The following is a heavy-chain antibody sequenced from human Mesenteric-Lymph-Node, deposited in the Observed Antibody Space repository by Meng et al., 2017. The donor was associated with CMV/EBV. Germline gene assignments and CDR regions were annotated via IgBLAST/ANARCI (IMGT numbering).Heavy chain of an antibody. CDR2: IKSKTAGGTT. Sequence: GESLKISCAASGFTFSNAWMSWVRQAPGKGLEWVGRIKSKTAGGTTDYAAPVKGRFTISRDDSKNTLYLQMNSLKTEDTAVYYCTTGRWDSSWGQGTLVTVSS. CDR1: GFTFSNAW. CDR3: TTGRWDSS. J-gene: IGHJ4*02. D-gene: IGHD6-13*01. V-gene: IGHV3-15*01.